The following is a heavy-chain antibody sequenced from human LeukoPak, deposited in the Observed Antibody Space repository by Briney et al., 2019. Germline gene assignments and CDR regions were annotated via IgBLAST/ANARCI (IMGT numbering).Heavy chain of an antibody. D-gene: IGHD4-23*01. CDR3: ARALIDGNTPFDY. J-gene: IGHJ4*02. CDR1: GFTFSSYS. V-gene: IGHV3-21*01. Sequence: PGGSLRLSCAASGFTFSSYSMNWVRQAPGKGLEWVSSISSSSSYIYYADSVKGRFTISRDNAKNSLYLQMNSLRAEDTAVYYCARALIDGNTPFDYWGQGTLVTVSS. CDR2: ISSSSSYI.